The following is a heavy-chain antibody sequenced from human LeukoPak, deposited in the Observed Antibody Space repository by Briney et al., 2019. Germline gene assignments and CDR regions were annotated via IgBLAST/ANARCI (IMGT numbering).Heavy chain of an antibody. D-gene: IGHD6-19*01. J-gene: IGHJ4*02. CDR1: GGSISSGGYY. CDR3: AREGGYSSAY. Sequence: SETLSLTCTVSGGSISSGGYYWSWIQQPPGKGLEWIGYIYHSGSTYYNPSLKSRVTISVDRSKNQFSLKLSSVTAADAAVYYCAREGGYSSAYWGQGTLVTVSS. V-gene: IGHV4-30-2*01. CDR2: IYHSGST.